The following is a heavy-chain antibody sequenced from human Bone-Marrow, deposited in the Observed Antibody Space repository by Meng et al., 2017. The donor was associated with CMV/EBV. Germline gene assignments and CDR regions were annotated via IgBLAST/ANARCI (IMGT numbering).Heavy chain of an antibody. V-gene: IGHV1-2*02. J-gene: IGHJ3*02. D-gene: IGHD3-22*01. CDR1: GYTFTGYY. CDR2: INPNSGGT. Sequence: ASVKVSCKASGYTFTGYYIHWVRQAPGQGLEWMGWINPNSGGTKYAQKFQGRATVTRDTSISAAYMELSRLRSDDTAMYYCARDHIRGATMKSHDAFDIWGQGTMVTVSS. CDR3: ARDHIRGATMKSHDAFDI.